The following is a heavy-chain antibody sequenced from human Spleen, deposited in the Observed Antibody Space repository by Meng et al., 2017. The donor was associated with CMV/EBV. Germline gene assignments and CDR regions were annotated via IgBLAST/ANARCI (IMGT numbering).Heavy chain of an antibody. V-gene: IGHV3-66*01. D-gene: IGHD3-16*01. CDR1: GFTVSSNY. J-gene: IGHJ4*02. Sequence: EVQLVESGGGLVQPGGXXXLSCAASGFTVSSNYMSWVRQAPGKGLEWVSVIYSGGSTYYADSVKGRFTISRDNSKNTLYLQMNSLRAEDTAVYYCARGLALGYFDYWGQGTRVTVSS. CDR3: ARGLALGYFDY. CDR2: IYSGGST.